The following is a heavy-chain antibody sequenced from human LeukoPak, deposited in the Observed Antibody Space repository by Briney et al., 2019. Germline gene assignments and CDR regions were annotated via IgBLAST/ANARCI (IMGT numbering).Heavy chain of an antibody. CDR3: ARRAGEFDY. CDR2: INHSGST. D-gene: IGHD7-27*01. J-gene: IGHJ4*02. V-gene: IGHV4-34*01. Sequence: SETLSLTCAVYGGSFSGYYWSWIRQPPGKGLEWIGEINHSGSTNYNPSLKSRVTISVDTSKNQFSLKLSSATAADTAVYYCARRAGEFDYWGQGTLVTVSS. CDR1: GGSFSGYY.